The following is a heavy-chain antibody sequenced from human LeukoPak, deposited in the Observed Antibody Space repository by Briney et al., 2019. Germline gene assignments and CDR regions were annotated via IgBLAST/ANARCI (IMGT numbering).Heavy chain of an antibody. V-gene: IGHV3-23*01. CDR3: AKDRDIVVVPAARNAFDI. D-gene: IGHD2-2*01. CDR2: ISGSGGST. Sequence: GGSRRLSCAASGFTFSSYAMSWVRQAPGKGLEWVSAISGSGGSTYYADSVKGRFTISRDNSKNTLYLQMNSLRAEDTAVYYCAKDRDIVVVPAARNAFDIWGQGTMVTVSS. CDR1: GFTFSSYA. J-gene: IGHJ3*02.